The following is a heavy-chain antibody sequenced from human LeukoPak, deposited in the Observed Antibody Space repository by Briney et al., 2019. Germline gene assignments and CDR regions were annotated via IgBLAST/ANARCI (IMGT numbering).Heavy chain of an antibody. CDR2: IYASGST. V-gene: IGHV4-4*07. D-gene: IGHD3-22*01. J-gene: IGHJ4*02. CDR3: ARCDSSGYRYYLDY. Sequence: SETLSLTCTVSGGSISSYYWNWIRQPAGKGLEWIGRIYASGSTNYNPSLKSRVTMSVDTSKNQFSLKLSSVTAADTAVYYCARCDSSGYRYYLDYWGQGTLVTVSS. CDR1: GGSISSYY.